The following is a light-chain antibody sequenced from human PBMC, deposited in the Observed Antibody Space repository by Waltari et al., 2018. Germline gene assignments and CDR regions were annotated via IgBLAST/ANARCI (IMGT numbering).Light chain of an antibody. CDR1: QSVSRA. V-gene: IGKV3-20*01. CDR3: QHYVSLPVT. J-gene: IGKJ1*01. CDR2: GAS. Sequence: EIVLTQSPDTLSLYPGERATLSCRASQSVSRALVWYQQKPGQAPRLLMYGASSRASGIPDRFSGSESGTDFSLAISRLEAEDCAVYYCQHYVSLPVTFGQGTKVEIK.